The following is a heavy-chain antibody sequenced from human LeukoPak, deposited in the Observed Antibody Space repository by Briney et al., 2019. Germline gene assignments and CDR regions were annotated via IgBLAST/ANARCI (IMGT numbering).Heavy chain of an antibody. J-gene: IGHJ5*02. V-gene: IGHV3-48*03. CDR1: GFTFSSYE. CDR2: ISSSGSTI. D-gene: IGHD3-22*01. CDR3: ARDSSGYYGDNWFDP. Sequence: GGSLRLSCAASGFTFSSYEMNWVRQAPGKGLEWGSYISSSGSTIYYADSVKGRFNLSTDHANNSLYMQMNSLRAEDTAVYYCARDSSGYYGDNWFDPWGQGTLVTVSS.